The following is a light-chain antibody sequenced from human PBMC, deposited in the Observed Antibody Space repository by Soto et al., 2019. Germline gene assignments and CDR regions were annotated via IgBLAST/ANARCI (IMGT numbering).Light chain of an antibody. J-gene: IGKJ2*01. CDR3: QQRSNSYT. CDR2: DAS. V-gene: IGKV3-11*01. Sequence: EIVLTQSPATLSLPPGERATLSCRASQYISNYLAWYQQKPGQVPRLLIYDASNRATGIPARFSGSGSGTDFTHTISSLEPEDFAVYYCQQRSNSYTFGQGTKLEIK. CDR1: QYISNY.